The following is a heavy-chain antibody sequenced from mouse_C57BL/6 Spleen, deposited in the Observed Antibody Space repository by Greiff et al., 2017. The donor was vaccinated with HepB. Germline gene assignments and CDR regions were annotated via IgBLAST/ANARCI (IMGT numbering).Heavy chain of an antibody. J-gene: IGHJ1*03. CDR3: TLRYSGYFDV. V-gene: IGHV1-50*01. D-gene: IGHD1-1*01. CDR1: GYTFTSYW. Sequence: QVQLQQPGAELVKPGASVKLSCKASGYTFTSYWMQWVKQRPGQGLEWIGEIDPYDSYTNYNQKFKGKATLTVDTSTSTAYMQLSSLTSEDSAVYYRTLRYSGYFDVWGTGTTVTVSS. CDR2: IDPYDSYT.